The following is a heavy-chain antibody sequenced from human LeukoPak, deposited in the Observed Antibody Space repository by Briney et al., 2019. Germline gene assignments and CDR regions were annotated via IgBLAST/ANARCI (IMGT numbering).Heavy chain of an antibody. D-gene: IGHD3-9*01. CDR2: ISGSGGST. V-gene: IGHV3-23*01. Sequence: GGSLRLSCAASGFTFSSYSMNWVRQAPGKGLEWVSAISGSGGSTYYADSVKGRFTISRDNSKNTLYLQMNSLRAEDTAVYYCAKTVILRYFDWWDDAFDIWGQGTMVTVSS. CDR1: GFTFSSYS. J-gene: IGHJ3*02. CDR3: AKTVILRYFDWWDDAFDI.